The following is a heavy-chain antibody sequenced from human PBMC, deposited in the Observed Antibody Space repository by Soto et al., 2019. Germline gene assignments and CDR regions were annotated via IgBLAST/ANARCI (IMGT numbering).Heavy chain of an antibody. J-gene: IGHJ6*02. CDR2: IYWDNDK. Sequence: QITLKESGPTLVKPTQTLTLTCTFSGFSLSTGGVGVGWIRQPPGEALEWLALIYWDNDKRYSPSLKSRPTITKDASKNQVVLTMTNMDPVDTATYYCAHSRCGGDCLQSYSSHYYYGMDVWGQGTTVTVSS. CDR3: AHSRCGGDCLQSYSSHYYYGMDV. CDR1: GFSLSTGGVG. V-gene: IGHV2-5*02. D-gene: IGHD2-21*02.